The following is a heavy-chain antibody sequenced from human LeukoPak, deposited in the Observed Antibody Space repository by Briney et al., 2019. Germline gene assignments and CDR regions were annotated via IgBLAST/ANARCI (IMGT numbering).Heavy chain of an antibody. CDR2: ISSSGSYI. D-gene: IGHD7-27*01. J-gene: IGHJ4*02. CDR3: ARDLAWGGY. Sequence: GGSLRLSCAASGFTFSSYAIQWVRQAPGKGLEWVSYISSSGSYIYYADSVKGRLTISRDNAKNSLYLQMNSLRAEDTAVYYCARDLAWGGYWGQGTLVTVSS. CDR1: GFTFSSYA. V-gene: IGHV3-21*01.